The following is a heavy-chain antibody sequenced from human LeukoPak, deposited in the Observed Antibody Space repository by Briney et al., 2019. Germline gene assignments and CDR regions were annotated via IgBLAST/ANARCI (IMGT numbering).Heavy chain of an antibody. V-gene: IGHV1-8*03. D-gene: IGHD3-10*01. CDR1: GYTFTSYD. J-gene: IGHJ4*02. CDR3: ARGPLGLWFGEA. Sequence: SVTVSCKASGYTFTSYDINWARQAAGQGLEWMGWMNPNSGNTVYAQKFQGRVTITRNTSISTAYMELSSLRSEDTAVYYCARGPLGLWFGEAWGQGTLVTVSS. CDR2: MNPNSGNT.